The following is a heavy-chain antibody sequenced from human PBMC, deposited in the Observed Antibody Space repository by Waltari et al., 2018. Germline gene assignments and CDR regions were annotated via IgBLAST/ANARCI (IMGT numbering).Heavy chain of an antibody. V-gene: IGHV1-18*01. D-gene: IGHD2-2*01. Sequence: QVQLVQSGAEVKKPGASVKVSCKASGYTFTSSGISWGRQAPGPGLEWMGWISAYNGNPNYAQKHQGRVTMTTDASTGAAYVELRGLRSDDTAVYYCARDCSSTSCHFGPWGQGALVTVSS. CDR3: ARDCSSTSCHFGP. J-gene: IGHJ5*02. CDR1: GYTFTSSG. CDR2: ISAYNGNP.